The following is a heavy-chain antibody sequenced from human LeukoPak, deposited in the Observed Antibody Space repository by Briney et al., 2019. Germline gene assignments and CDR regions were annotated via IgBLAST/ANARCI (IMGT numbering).Heavy chain of an antibody. CDR3: AREVIAVAGSHAIDY. CDR1: GYTFTGYY. D-gene: IGHD6-19*01. V-gene: IGHV1-2*02. J-gene: IGHJ4*02. Sequence: GASVKVSCKASGYTFTGYYMHWVRQAPGQGLEWMGWINPNSGGTNYAQKFQGRVTMTRDTSISTAYMELSRLRSDDTAVYYCAREVIAVAGSHAIDYWGQGTLVTVSS. CDR2: INPNSGGT.